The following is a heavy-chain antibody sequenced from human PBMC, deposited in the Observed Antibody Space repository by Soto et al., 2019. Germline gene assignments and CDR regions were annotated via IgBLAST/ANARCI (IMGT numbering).Heavy chain of an antibody. CDR2: ISSSSSYI. V-gene: IGHV3-21*01. CDR3: AAVRYPYYYGMDV. D-gene: IGHD3-9*01. J-gene: IGHJ6*02. Sequence: EVQLVESGGGLVKPGGSLRLSCAASGFTFSSYSMNWVRQAPGKGLEWVSSISSSSSYIYYADSVKGRFTISRDNAKNSLYLQMNSLRAEDTAVYYCAAVRYPYYYGMDVWGQGTTVTVSS. CDR1: GFTFSSYS.